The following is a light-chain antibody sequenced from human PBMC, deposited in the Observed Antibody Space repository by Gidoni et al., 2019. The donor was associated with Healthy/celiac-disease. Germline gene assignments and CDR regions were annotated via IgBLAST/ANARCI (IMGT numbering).Light chain of an antibody. Sequence: QLVLNQSPAASASLGASVKLTCTLSSGHSSYAIAWHQQQPEKGPRYLMKLNSDGSHSKGDGIPDRFSGSSSGAERYLTISSLQSEDEADYYCQTWGTGIHVVFGGGTTLTVL. CDR1: SGHSSYA. CDR2: LNSDGSH. V-gene: IGLV4-69*01. J-gene: IGLJ2*01. CDR3: QTWGTGIHVV.